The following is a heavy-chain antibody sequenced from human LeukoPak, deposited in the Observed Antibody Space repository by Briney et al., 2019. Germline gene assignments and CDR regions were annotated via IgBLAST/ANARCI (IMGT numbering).Heavy chain of an antibody. CDR3: ARVADIAGWYYYYYMDV. CDR1: GYTFTSYD. D-gene: IGHD6-13*01. Sequence: GASVKVSCKASGYTFTSYDINWVRQATGQGLEWMGWMNPNSGNTGYAQKFQGRVTMTRNTSISTAYMELSSLRSEDAAVYYCARVADIAGWYYYYYMDVWGKGTTVTVSS. J-gene: IGHJ6*03. CDR2: MNPNSGNT. V-gene: IGHV1-8*01.